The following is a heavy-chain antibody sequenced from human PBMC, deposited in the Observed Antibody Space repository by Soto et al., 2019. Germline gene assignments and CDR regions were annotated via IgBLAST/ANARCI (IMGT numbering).Heavy chain of an antibody. CDR3: ARAPATLGYSYVSPGGEDY. Sequence: ASVKVSCKASGGTFSSYAISWVRQAPGQGLEWMGGIIPIFGTANYAQKFQGRVTITADESTSTAYMELSSLRSEDTAVYYCARAPATLGYSYVSPGGEDYWGQGTLVTVSS. D-gene: IGHD5-18*01. V-gene: IGHV1-69*13. CDR2: IIPIFGTA. J-gene: IGHJ4*02. CDR1: GGTFSSYA.